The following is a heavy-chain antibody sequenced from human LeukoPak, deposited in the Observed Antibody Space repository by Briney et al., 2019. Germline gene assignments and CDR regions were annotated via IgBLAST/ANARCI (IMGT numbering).Heavy chain of an antibody. CDR3: ANPPRYCSSTSCSYFDY. CDR1: GFAFSNYA. CDR2: ISGGGGST. J-gene: IGHJ4*02. D-gene: IGHD2-2*01. V-gene: IGHV3-23*01. Sequence: GGSLRLPCAASGFAFSNYAMSWVRQAPGKGLEWVSAISGGGGSTYYADSVKGRSTISRDNSKNTLYLQMNSLRAEDTAVYYCANPPRYCSSTSCSYFDYWGQGTLVTVSS.